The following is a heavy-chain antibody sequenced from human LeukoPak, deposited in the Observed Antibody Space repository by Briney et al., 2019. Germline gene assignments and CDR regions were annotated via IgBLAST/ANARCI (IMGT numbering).Heavy chain of an antibody. CDR1: GFTFSSYA. Sequence: GGSLRLSCAASGFTFSSYAMSWVRQAPGKGLEWVSAISGSGGSTYYADSVKGRFTISRDNAKNSLYLQMNSLRAEDTAVYYCARDLVAGNSGVDYWGQGTLVTVSS. V-gene: IGHV3-23*01. D-gene: IGHD1/OR15-1a*01. J-gene: IGHJ4*02. CDR3: ARDLVAGNSGVDY. CDR2: ISGSGGST.